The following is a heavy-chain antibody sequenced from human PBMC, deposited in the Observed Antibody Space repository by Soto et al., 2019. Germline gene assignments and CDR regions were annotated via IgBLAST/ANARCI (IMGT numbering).Heavy chain of an antibody. D-gene: IGHD3-22*01. J-gene: IGHJ4*02. V-gene: IGHV4-31*03. CDR2: IHYSGTT. CDR3: ERDQWYETSGYLFDS. CDR1: GDSITSFGHY. Sequence: TAETLARTCPVSGDSITSFGHYWGWIRQHRVEGLEWIGYIHYSGTTHYNPSLKSRVTISSDTSKNKFSLSLDYVTAAETAVYYCERDQWYETSGYLFDSWGQGTMVNVSS.